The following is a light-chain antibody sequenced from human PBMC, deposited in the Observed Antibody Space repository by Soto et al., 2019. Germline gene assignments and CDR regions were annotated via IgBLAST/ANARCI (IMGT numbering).Light chain of an antibody. CDR3: QQSYNSPPA. V-gene: IGKV1-39*01. CDR2: GAS. J-gene: IGKJ1*01. CDR1: QSISSW. Sequence: DIRMTQSPSTLSASVGDRVTITCRASQSISSWLAWYLHKPGKAPKLLIYGASTLQSGVPSRFSGSGSGTHFTLTISNLQPEDCATYFCQQSYNSPPAFGLGTKVEF.